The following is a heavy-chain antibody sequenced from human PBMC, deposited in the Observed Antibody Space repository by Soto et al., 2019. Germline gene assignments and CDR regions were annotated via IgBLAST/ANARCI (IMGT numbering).Heavy chain of an antibody. CDR2: IYYSGST. J-gene: IGHJ5*02. V-gene: IGHV4-31*03. CDR1: GGSISSGGYY. D-gene: IGHD3-3*01. Sequence: QVQLQESGPGLVKPSQTLSHTCTVSGGSISSGGYYWSWIHQHPGKGLEWIGYIYYSGSTYYNPSLKSRVTISVDTAKNQFSLKLSSVTAADTAVYYCARGRGGDFWSGYSLRWFDPWGQGTLVTVSS. CDR3: ARGRGGDFWSGYSLRWFDP.